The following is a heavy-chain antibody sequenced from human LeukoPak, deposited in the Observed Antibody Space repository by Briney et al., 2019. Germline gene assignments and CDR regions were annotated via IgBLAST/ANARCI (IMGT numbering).Heavy chain of an antibody. Sequence: SETLSLTCAVYGGSFSGYYWSWIRQPPEKGLEWIGEINHSGSTNYNPSLKSRVTILVDTSKNQFSLKLSSVTAADTAVYYCAREISPADSSSAFDYWGQGTLVTVSS. D-gene: IGHD6-6*01. J-gene: IGHJ4*02. CDR1: GGSFSGYY. CDR2: INHSGST. CDR3: AREISPADSSSAFDY. V-gene: IGHV4-34*01.